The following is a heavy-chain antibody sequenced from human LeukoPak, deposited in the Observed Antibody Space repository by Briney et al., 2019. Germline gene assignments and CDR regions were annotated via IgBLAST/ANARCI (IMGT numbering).Heavy chain of an antibody. V-gene: IGHV3-30*02. D-gene: IGHD5-12*01. CDR3: AKDGGRGYETFDY. CDR2: IRYDGSNK. CDR1: GFTFSNAW. Sequence: GGSLRLSCAASGFTFSNAWMSWVRQAPGKGLEWVAFIRYDGSNKYYADSVKGRFTISRDNSKSTLYLQMNSLRAEDTAVYYCAKDGGRGYETFDYWGQGTLVTVSS. J-gene: IGHJ4*02.